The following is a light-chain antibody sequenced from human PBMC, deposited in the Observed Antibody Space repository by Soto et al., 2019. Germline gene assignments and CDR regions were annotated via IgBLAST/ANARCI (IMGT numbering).Light chain of an antibody. Sequence: QPVLTQPPSSSASPGESARLTCTLPSDINVGSYNIYWYQQKPGSPPRYLLYYYSDSDKGQGSGVPSRFSGSKDASANTGILLTSGLQSEDEADYYCMIWPSNAAVFGGGTQLTVL. CDR3: MIWPSNAAV. CDR1: SDINVGSYN. CDR2: YYSDSDK. V-gene: IGLV5-37*01. J-gene: IGLJ7*01.